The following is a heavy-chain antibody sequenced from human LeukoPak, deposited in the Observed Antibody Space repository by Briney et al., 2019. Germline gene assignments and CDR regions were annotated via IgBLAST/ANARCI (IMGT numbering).Heavy chain of an antibody. V-gene: IGHV1-69*04. J-gene: IGHJ3*02. CDR2: IIPILGIA. Sequence: SVKVSRKSSVGTFSSYAISWVRQAPGQGVGWVGRIIPILGIANYAQKFQGRVTITADKSTSTAYMELSSLRSEDTAVYYCARAGEYDFWSGSLFRAFDIWGQGTMVTVSS. D-gene: IGHD3-3*01. CDR3: ARAGEYDFWSGSLFRAFDI. CDR1: VGTFSSYA.